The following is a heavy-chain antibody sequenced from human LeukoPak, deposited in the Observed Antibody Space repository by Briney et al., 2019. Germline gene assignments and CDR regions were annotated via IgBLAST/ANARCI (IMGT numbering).Heavy chain of an antibody. J-gene: IGHJ4*02. V-gene: IGHV3-7*01. D-gene: IGHD3-16*01. CDR3: ARDPAWGALDY. CDR1: GLTFRSHW. Sequence: RGSLRLSCVPSGLTFRSHWMSWVRQAPGKGLGWVANIQSDGSEKYYVDSVEGRFTISRDNAKNSLFLQMNSLRAEDTAVYYCARDPAWGALDYWGKGPLVTVSS. CDR2: IQSDGSEK.